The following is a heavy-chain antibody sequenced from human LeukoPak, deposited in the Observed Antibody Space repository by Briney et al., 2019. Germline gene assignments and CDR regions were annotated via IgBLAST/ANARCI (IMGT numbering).Heavy chain of an antibody. V-gene: IGHV3-21*01. CDR2: ISNSSSYI. J-gene: IGHJ4*02. Sequence: GGSLRLSCAASGVTFSSNSVNWVRQAPGKGLEWVSSISNSSSYIYYADSVKGRFTISRDNAKNSLYLQMNNLRAEDTAVYYCARGHRTFSFDYWGQGTLVTVSS. CDR1: GVTFSSNS. CDR3: ARGHRTFSFDY.